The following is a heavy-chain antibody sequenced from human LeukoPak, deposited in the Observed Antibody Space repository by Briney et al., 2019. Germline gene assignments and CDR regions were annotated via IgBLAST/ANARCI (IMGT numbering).Heavy chain of an antibody. CDR3: ASSIAVAGTFDY. J-gene: IGHJ4*02. D-gene: IGHD6-19*01. V-gene: IGHV4-38-2*01. Sequence: SETLSLTCAVPGYSISSGYYWGWIRQPPGKGLEWIGSIYHSGSTYYNPSLKSRVTISVDTSKNQFSLKLSSVTAADTAVYYCASSIAVAGTFDYWGQGTLVTVSS. CDR1: GYSISSGYY. CDR2: IYHSGST.